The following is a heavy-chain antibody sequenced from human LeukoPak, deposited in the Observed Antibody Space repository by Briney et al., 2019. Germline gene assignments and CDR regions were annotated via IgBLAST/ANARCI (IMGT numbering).Heavy chain of an antibody. CDR2: IYYSGST. CDR1: GGSISSSSYY. Sequence: PSETLSLTCTVSGGSISSSSYYWGWIRQPPGKGLEWIGSIYYSGSTNYNPSLKSRVTISVDTSKNQFSLKLSSVTAADTAVYYCAREDKWLRLNWFDPWGQGTLVTVSS. CDR3: AREDKWLRLNWFDP. D-gene: IGHD6-19*01. J-gene: IGHJ5*02. V-gene: IGHV4-39*07.